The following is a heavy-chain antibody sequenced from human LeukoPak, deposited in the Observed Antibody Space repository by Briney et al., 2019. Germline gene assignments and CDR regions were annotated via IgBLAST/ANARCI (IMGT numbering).Heavy chain of an antibody. Sequence: SETLSLTCTVSGGSVSSYYWSWIRRPPGRGLEWIAYLSHSGSSDSNPSLTSRVTTLVDTSKNQFSLKLTSVTAADTAVYYCARARCANAWYAFDIWGHGTMVTVSS. V-gene: IGHV4-59*02. J-gene: IGHJ3*02. D-gene: IGHD2-8*02. CDR1: GGSVSSYY. CDR2: LSHSGSS. CDR3: ARARCANAWYAFDI.